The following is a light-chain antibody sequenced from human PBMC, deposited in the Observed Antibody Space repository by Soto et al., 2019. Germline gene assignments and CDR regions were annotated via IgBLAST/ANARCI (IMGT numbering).Light chain of an antibody. Sequence: DIQMTQSPSSLSASVGDRVTITCRASQSIGSYLNWYQVKPGKAPKLLLYAAIGLQAGVPSRFSVRGSATHLTLTISRLQPDDFATYYCQQSHSTPWTFGQGTKVEIK. CDR2: AAI. CDR3: QQSHSTPWT. V-gene: IGKV1-39*01. J-gene: IGKJ1*01. CDR1: QSIGSY.